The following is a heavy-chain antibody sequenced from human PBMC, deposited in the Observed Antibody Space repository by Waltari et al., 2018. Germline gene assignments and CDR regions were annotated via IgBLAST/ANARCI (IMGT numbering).Heavy chain of an antibody. V-gene: IGHV4-4*02. Sequence: QLQLQQSGPGLVKPSESLFLSCAVSGDSVSNNYWWSWVRQPPGKGLDWIGQIHGTGKTNYNPSLESRVTVSMDTSNNQFSLRVTSPTAADTAVYFCARDRGRGLYLDSWGQGTLVTVS. CDR2: IHGTGKT. J-gene: IGHJ4*02. D-gene: IGHD1-26*01. CDR1: GDSVSNNYW. CDR3: ARDRGRGLYLDS.